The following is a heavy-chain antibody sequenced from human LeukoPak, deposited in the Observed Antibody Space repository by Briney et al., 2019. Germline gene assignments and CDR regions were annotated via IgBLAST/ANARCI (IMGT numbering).Heavy chain of an antibody. D-gene: IGHD3-10*01. V-gene: IGHV3-9*01. CDR2: ISWNSGSI. J-gene: IGHJ4*02. CDR3: AKDIYGSGSSFAFDY. Sequence: GGSLRLSCAASGFTFDDYAMHWVRQAPGKDLEWVSGISWNSGSIGYADSVKGRFTISRDNAKNSLYLQMNSLRAEDTALYYCAKDIYGSGSSFAFDYWGQGTLVTVSS. CDR1: GFTFDDYA.